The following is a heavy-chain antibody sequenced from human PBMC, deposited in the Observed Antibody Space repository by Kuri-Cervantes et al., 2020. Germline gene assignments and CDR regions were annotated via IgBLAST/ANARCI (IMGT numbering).Heavy chain of an antibody. J-gene: IGHJ4*02. CDR3: ATDKNKFEY. Sequence: GGSLRLSCAASGFTFSSYGMHWVRQAPGKGLEWVANIKEDGSEMFHVDSVKGRFTISRDNAKNSLFLQMNTLRAEDTAVYYCATDKNKFEYWGQGTLVTVSS. D-gene: IGHD1/OR15-1a*01. CDR2: IKEDGSEM. CDR1: GFTFSSYG. V-gene: IGHV3-7*01.